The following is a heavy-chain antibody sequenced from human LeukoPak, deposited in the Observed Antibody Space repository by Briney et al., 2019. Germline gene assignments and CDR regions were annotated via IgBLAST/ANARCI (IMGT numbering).Heavy chain of an antibody. D-gene: IGHD3-3*01. Sequence: SETLSLTCTVSGGSISSYYWSWIRQPAGKGLEWIGRIYTSGSTNYNPSLKSRVTMSVDTSKNQFSLKLSSVTAADTAVYYCARDRYYDFWSGYLNWYFDLWGRGTLATVSS. CDR1: GGSISSYY. V-gene: IGHV4-4*07. CDR3: ARDRYYDFWSGYLNWYFDL. J-gene: IGHJ2*01. CDR2: IYTSGST.